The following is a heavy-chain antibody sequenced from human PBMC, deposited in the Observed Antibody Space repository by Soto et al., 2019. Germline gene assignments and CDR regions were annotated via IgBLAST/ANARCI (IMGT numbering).Heavy chain of an antibody. CDR2: ISSSSSTI. CDR3: ARGGPGLRYDSSGYYPYYYYYGMDV. Sequence: VQMVESGGGLVQPGGSLRLSCAASGFTFSSYSMNWVSQAPGKGLEWVSYISSSSSTIYYADSVKGRFTISRDNAKNSLYLQMNSLRDEDTAVYYCARGGPGLRYDSSGYYPYYYYYGMDVWGQGTTVTVSS. V-gene: IGHV3-48*02. CDR1: GFTFSSYS. D-gene: IGHD3-22*01. J-gene: IGHJ6*02.